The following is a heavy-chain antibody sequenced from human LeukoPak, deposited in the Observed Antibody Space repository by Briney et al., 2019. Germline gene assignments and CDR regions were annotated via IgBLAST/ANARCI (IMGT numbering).Heavy chain of an antibody. J-gene: IGHJ6*03. CDR3: ARAVGEQWLVYYYYYMDV. CDR1: GGSHSSSIYY. D-gene: IGHD6-19*01. Sequence: PPGTLSHTFPVCGGSHSSSIYYWGWIRHPPGEGLEWIGNIYYSGSTYYNPSLKRRVTLSVDTSKNQFSLKLSSVTAADTAVYYCARAVGEQWLVYYYYYMDVWGKGTTVTISS. CDR2: IYYSGST. V-gene: IGHV4-39*07.